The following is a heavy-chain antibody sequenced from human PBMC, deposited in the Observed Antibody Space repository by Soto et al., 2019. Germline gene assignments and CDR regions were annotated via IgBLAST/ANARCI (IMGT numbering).Heavy chain of an antibody. CDR2: IYYSGST. CDR3: ARLSLRTTVTTAGFDY. V-gene: IGHV4-39*01. D-gene: IGHD4-17*01. Sequence: SEALSLTCPVSGVSIRSSTYYWDWLRQPPGKWLEWIGSIYYSGSTYYNPSLKSRVTISVDTSKNQFSLKLSSVTAADTAVYYCARLSLRTTVTTAGFDYWGQGTLVTVS. J-gene: IGHJ4*02. CDR1: GVSIRSSTYY.